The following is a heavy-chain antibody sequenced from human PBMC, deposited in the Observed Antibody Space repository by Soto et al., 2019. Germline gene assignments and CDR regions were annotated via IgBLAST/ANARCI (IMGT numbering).Heavy chain of an antibody. CDR2: IYYSGST. V-gene: IGHV4-39*01. CDR3: ARPRITMSPGGAFDI. D-gene: IGHD3-22*01. CDR1: GGSISSSSYY. Sequence: QLQLQESGPGLVKPSETLSLTCTVSGGSISSSSYYWGWIRQPPGKGLEWIGSIYYSGSTYYNPSLKSRVTISVDTSKNQFSLKLSSVTAADTAVYYCARPRITMSPGGAFDIWGQGTMVTVSS. J-gene: IGHJ3*02.